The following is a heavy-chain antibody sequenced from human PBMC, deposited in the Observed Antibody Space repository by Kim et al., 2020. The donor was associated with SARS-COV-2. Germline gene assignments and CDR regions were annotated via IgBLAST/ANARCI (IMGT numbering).Heavy chain of an antibody. CDR2: INAGNGNT. CDR1: GYTFTSYA. V-gene: IGHV1-3*01. Sequence: ASVKVSCKASGYTFTSYAMHWVRQAPGQRLEWMGWINAGNGNTKYSQKFQGRVTITRDTSASTAYMELSSLRSEDTAVYYCARDDRHQGAFDIWGQGTMVTVSS. D-gene: IGHD3-22*01. CDR3: ARDDRHQGAFDI. J-gene: IGHJ3*02.